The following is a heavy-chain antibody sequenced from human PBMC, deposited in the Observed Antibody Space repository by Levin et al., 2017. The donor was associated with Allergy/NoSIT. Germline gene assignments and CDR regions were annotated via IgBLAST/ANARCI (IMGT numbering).Heavy chain of an antibody. CDR2: MFYSRST. D-gene: IGHD4/OR15-4a*01. J-gene: IGHJ2*01. Sequence: PSETLSLTCTVSGGTISSGDYWCSSRQPPGKGVEWIGYMFYSRSTYYTQSLKSRVIILVDTSKNPFYLKLSSVTAADTAVYYCAREDGAYWYFDHWGHGTLVTVSS. CDR3: AREDGAYWYFDH. V-gene: IGHV4-30-4*01. CDR1: GGTISSGDY.